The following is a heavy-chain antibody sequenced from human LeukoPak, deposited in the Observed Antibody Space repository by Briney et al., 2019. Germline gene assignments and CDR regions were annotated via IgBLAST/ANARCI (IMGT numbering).Heavy chain of an antibody. CDR1: GFTFSGSA. Sequence: GGSLRLSCAASGFTFSGSAVHWVRQASGKGLEWVGRITSKTNSYATAYAVSVKGRFTISRDDSKNTAYLQMSSLKTEDTAVYYCARGTGYSSSWPPHWGQGTLVTVSS. D-gene: IGHD6-13*01. V-gene: IGHV3-73*01. J-gene: IGHJ4*02. CDR2: ITSKTNSYAT. CDR3: ARGTGYSSSWPPH.